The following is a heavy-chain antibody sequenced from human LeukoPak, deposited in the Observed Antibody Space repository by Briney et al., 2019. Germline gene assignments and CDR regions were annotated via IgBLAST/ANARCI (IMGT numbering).Heavy chain of an antibody. CDR1: GGTFSSYA. Sequence: ASVKVSCKASGGTFSSYAISWVRQAPGQGLEWMGGIIPIFGTANYAQKFQGRVTITTDESTNTAYMELSSLRSEDTAVYYCARVTVTTSEVDYWGQGTLVTVSS. CDR3: ARVTVTTSEVDY. J-gene: IGHJ4*02. CDR2: IIPIFGTA. V-gene: IGHV1-69*05. D-gene: IGHD4-17*01.